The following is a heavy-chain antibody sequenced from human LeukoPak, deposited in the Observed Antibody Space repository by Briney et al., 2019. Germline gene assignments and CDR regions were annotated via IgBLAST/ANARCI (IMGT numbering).Heavy chain of an antibody. Sequence: PGGSLRLSCAASGFNFNTYGMYWVRQAPGKGLEWVAFIRYDETNEYYADSVKGRFTISRDNSKNTLYLQMNSLRTEDTAVYYCAKDSRAALVGPYYMDVWGKGTTVTISS. V-gene: IGHV3-30*02. CDR2: IRYDETNE. D-gene: IGHD6-25*01. CDR3: AKDSRAALVGPYYMDV. J-gene: IGHJ6*03. CDR1: GFNFNTYG.